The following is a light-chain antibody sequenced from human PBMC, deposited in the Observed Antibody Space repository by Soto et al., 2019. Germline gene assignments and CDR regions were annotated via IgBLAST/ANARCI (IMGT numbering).Light chain of an antibody. J-gene: IGLJ2*01. Sequence: QSALTQPRSVSGSPGQSVTISCSGTSSDVGGYEYVSWYQQHPGKAPTLIIYHVAQRPSGVPDRFSASKSGTTASLTISGLQAEGEAEYFCCSYAAGQTLVFGGGTKLTVL. CDR3: CSYAAGQTLV. CDR2: HVA. V-gene: IGLV2-11*01. CDR1: SSDVGGYEY.